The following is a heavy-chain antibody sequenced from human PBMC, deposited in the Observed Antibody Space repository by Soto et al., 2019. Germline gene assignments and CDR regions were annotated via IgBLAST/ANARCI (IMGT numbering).Heavy chain of an antibody. CDR2: IYSGGST. V-gene: IGHV3-53*01. CDR3: AREKILWFGEEDYYYYYGMDV. J-gene: IGHJ6*02. CDR1: GFTSSSNY. D-gene: IGHD3-10*01. Sequence: GGSLRLSCAASGFTSSSNYMSWVRQAPGKGLEWVSVIYSGGSTYYADSVKGRFTISRDNSKNPLYLQMNSLRAEDTAVYYCAREKILWFGEEDYYYYYGMDVWGQGTTVTVSS.